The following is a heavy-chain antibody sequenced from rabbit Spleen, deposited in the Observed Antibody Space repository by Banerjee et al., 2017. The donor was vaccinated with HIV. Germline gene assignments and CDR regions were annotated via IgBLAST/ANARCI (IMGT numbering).Heavy chain of an antibody. CDR2: IDTGSSGFT. V-gene: IGHV1S45*01. CDR1: GFTLSSYYM. CDR3: ARDGAGGSYFAL. J-gene: IGHJ6*01. D-gene: IGHD8-1*01. Sequence: QEQLKETGGGLVQPGGSLKLSCKASGFTLSSYYMNWVRQAPGKGLEWIGYIDTGSSGFTYYAPWAKGRFTCSKASSTTVTLQMTRLTAADTATYFCARDGAGGSYFALWGPGTLVTVS.